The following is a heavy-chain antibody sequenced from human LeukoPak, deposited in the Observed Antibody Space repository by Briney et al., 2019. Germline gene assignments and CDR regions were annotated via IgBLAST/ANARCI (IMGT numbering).Heavy chain of an antibody. CDR1: GYSFSTNM. V-gene: IGHV3-7*01. CDR3: MSAHGY. Sequence: GGSLRLSCVVSGYSFSTNMMTWVRQAPGKGLEWVATILPGGKESYRVESVKGRFTVSRDNAKNSLFLQTNSLRADDTAVYYCMSAHGYWGQGTLVTVSS. J-gene: IGHJ4*02. CDR2: ILPGGKES.